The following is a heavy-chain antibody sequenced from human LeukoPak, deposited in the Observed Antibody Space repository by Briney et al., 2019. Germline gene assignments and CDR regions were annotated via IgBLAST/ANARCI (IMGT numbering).Heavy chain of an antibody. CDR1: GYTFTGYG. V-gene: IGHV1-18*01. CDR3: ARGWDRSSLDRYNWFDP. CDR2: ISSLNGDT. J-gene: IGHJ5*02. Sequence: GASVKVSCKTSGYTFTGYGISWVRRAPGQGLEWMAWISSLNGDTKYAQKFQGRVTVTTDRSTSTAYMELRSLRSDDTAVYSCARGWDRSSLDRYNWFDPWGQGTLVTVSS. D-gene: IGHD3/OR15-3a*01.